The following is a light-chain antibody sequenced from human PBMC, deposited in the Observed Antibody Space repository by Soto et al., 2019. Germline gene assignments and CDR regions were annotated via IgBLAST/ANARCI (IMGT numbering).Light chain of an antibody. V-gene: IGKV3-20*01. J-gene: IGKJ5*01. CDR1: QVVSTNY. CDR3: QQYGSSPIT. Sequence: EIVLTQSPGTLSLSPWKRATLSCRASQVVSTNYLAWYQQKPGQAPRLLIYDASSRATGIPDRFSGSGSGTDFTLTISRLEPEDFAVYYCQQYGSSPITFGQGTRLEIK. CDR2: DAS.